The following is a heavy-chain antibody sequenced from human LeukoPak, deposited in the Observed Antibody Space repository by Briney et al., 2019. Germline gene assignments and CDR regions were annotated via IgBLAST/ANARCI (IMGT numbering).Heavy chain of an antibody. D-gene: IGHD5-18*01. Sequence: GGSLRLSCAASGFTVSSNYMSWVRQAPGKGLEWVSVIYSGGSKYYADSVKGRFTISRHNSKNTLYLQMNSLRAEDTAVYYCARGTSYGRRYFDYWGQGTLVTVSS. CDR3: ARGTSYGRRYFDY. V-gene: IGHV3-53*04. CDR2: IYSGGSK. J-gene: IGHJ4*02. CDR1: GFTVSSNY.